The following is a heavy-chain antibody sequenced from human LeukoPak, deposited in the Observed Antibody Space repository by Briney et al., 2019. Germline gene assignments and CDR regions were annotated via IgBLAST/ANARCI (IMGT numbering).Heavy chain of an antibody. Sequence: SQTLSLTCAVSGGSISSGGYSWSWIRQPPGKGLEWIGYIYHSGSTYYNPSLKSRVTISVDRSKNQFSLKLSSVTAADTAVYYCARVYGDDGECYFDYWGQGTLVTVSS. CDR1: GGSISSGGYS. CDR3: ARVYGDDGECYFDY. CDR2: IYHSGST. J-gene: IGHJ4*02. D-gene: IGHD4-17*01. V-gene: IGHV4-30-2*01.